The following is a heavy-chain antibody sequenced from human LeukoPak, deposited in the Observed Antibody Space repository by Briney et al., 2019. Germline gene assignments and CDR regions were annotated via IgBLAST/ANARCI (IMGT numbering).Heavy chain of an antibody. CDR1: LYTFTIYA. CDR2: SKTNTGNP. V-gene: IGHV7-4-1*02. Sequence: ASVKVSCKASLYTFTIYAMNWVRQAPGQGLEWMGWSKTNTGNPTYAQGFTGRIVFSLDTSVSTAYLQISSLKAEDSAVYYCAKNGLGAVVKTDWGQGTLVTVSS. CDR3: AKNGLGAVVKTD. D-gene: IGHD3-22*01. J-gene: IGHJ4*02.